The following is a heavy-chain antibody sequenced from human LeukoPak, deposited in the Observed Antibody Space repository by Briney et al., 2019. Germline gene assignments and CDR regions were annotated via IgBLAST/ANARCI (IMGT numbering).Heavy chain of an antibody. CDR2: IYSGGST. V-gene: IGHV3-66*01. D-gene: IGHD3-22*01. J-gene: IGHJ4*02. CDR1: GFTFSSYW. Sequence: GGSLRLSCAASGFTFSSYWMSWVRQAPGKGLEWVSVIYSGGSTYYADSVKGRFTISRDNSKNTLYLQMNSLRAEDTAVYYCARGLNYYYDSSGYVDYWGQGTLVTVSS. CDR3: ARGLNYYYDSSGYVDY.